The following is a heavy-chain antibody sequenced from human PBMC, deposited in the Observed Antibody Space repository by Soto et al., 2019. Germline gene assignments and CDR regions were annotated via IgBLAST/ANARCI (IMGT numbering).Heavy chain of an antibody. J-gene: IGHJ4*02. V-gene: IGHV3-48*03. CDR3: ARGCKWEPRRCPVDS. CDR1: GFTFSSYE. Sequence: EVQLVESGGGLVQPGGSLRLSCAASGFTFSSYEMNWVRQAPGKGLEWVSYISSSGSTIYYADSVKGRFTISRDNAKNSLYLQMNSLRAEDTAVYYCARGCKWEPRRCPVDSWGQGTLVTVSS. D-gene: IGHD1-26*01. CDR2: ISSSGSTI.